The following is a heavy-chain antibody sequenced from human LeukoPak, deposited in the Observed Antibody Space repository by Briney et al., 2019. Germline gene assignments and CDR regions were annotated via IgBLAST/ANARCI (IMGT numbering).Heavy chain of an antibody. Sequence: SETLSLTCAVSGGSISSYYWSWIRQPPGKGLEWIGFVHYSGSTHYNPSLKSRVTISVDTSKNQVSLKLTSVTAADTAVYYCARTEESGYNYGYFGYYYYMDVWGKGTTVTVSS. V-gene: IGHV4-59*01. J-gene: IGHJ6*03. CDR1: GGSISSYY. D-gene: IGHD5-18*01. CDR2: VHYSGST. CDR3: ARTEESGYNYGYFGYYYYMDV.